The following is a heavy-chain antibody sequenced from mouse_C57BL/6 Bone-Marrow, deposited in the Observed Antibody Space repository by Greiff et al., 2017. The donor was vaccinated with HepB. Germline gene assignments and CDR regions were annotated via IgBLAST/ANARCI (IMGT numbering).Heavy chain of an antibody. CDR3: ARIRGVGYLDY. Sequence: EVQLVESGPELVKPGDSVKISCKASGYSFTGYFMNWVMQSHGKSLEWIGRINPYNGDTFYNQKFKGKATLTVDKSSSTAHMELRSLTSEDSAVYYCARIRGVGYLDYWGQGTTLTVSS. CDR1: GYSFTGYF. J-gene: IGHJ2*01. V-gene: IGHV1-20*01. CDR2: INPYNGDT.